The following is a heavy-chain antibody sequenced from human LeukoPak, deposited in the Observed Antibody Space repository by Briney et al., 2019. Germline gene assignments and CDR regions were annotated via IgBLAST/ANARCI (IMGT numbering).Heavy chain of an antibody. Sequence: KPSETLSLTCTVSGGSISSSNSYWAWIRQPPGKGLEWIASIYYSGSTNYNPSLKGRVIISVDTSKNQFSLRLSSVTAADTAVYYCARVLWPVGATPFFDYWGQGTLVTVSS. V-gene: IGHV4-39*01. J-gene: IGHJ4*02. CDR3: ARVLWPVGATPFFDY. D-gene: IGHD1-26*01. CDR1: GGSISSSNSY. CDR2: IYYSGST.